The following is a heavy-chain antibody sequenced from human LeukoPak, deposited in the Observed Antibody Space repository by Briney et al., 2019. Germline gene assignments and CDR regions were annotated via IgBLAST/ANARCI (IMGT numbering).Heavy chain of an antibody. D-gene: IGHD3-22*01. J-gene: IGHJ4*02. CDR2: FDPEDGET. CDR3: ATDPGYYDSSGYSGY. CDR1: GYTLTELS. V-gene: IGHV1-24*01. Sequence: ASVKVSCKVSGYTLTELSMHWVRQAPGKGLEWMVGFDPEDGETIYAQKFQGRVTMTEDTSTDTAYMELSSLRSEDTAVYYCATDPGYYDSSGYSGYWGQGTLVTVSS.